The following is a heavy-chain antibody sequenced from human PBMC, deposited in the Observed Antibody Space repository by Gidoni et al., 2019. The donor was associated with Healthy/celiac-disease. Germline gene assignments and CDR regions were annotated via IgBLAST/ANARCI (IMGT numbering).Heavy chain of an antibody. CDR3: AKNKICKGGGSCYYFDY. J-gene: IGHJ4*02. CDR2: ISYDGSNK. Sequence: QVQLVESGGGVVQPGRSLRLSCAASGFTFSSYGMHWVRQAPGKGLEWVAVISYDGSNKYYADSVKGRFTISRDNSKNTLYLQMNSLRAEDTAVYYCAKNKICKGGGSCYYFDYWGQGTLVTVSS. V-gene: IGHV3-30*18. D-gene: IGHD2-15*01. CDR1: GFTFSSYG.